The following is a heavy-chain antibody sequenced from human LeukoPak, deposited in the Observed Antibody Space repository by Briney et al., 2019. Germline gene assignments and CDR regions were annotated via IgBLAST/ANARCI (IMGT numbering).Heavy chain of an antibody. D-gene: IGHD6-13*01. CDR3: GKNRLGQQYADAFEI. CDR1: GFAFSNCD. J-gene: IGHJ3*02. CDR2: IRYDGSDK. V-gene: IGHV3-30*02. Sequence: GGSLRLSCGAYGFAFSNCDMHWVRQAPGKGLEWVAFIRYDGSDKYYVDSVKGRFIISRDNSNNILYQQMNSLTADDTALYYCGKNRLGQQYADAFEIWGQGTMV.